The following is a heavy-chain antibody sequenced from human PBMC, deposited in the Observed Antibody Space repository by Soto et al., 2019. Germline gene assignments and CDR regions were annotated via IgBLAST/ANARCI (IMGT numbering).Heavy chain of an antibody. CDR1: GGSIRRYY. V-gene: IGHV4-59*08. D-gene: IGHD6-19*01. Sequence: PSETWSLTCTVSGGSIRRYYWSWIRQPPGKGLEWIGYIYYSGSTNYNPSLKSRVTISVDTSKNQFSLKLSSVTAADTAVYFCVMSPGWYQIDSRGQRISVPVSS. CDR3: VMSPGWYQIDS. CDR2: IYYSGST. J-gene: IGHJ5*01.